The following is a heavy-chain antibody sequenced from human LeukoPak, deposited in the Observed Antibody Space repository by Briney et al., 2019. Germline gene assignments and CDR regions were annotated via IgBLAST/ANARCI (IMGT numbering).Heavy chain of an antibody. D-gene: IGHD6-13*01. J-gene: IGHJ4*02. V-gene: IGHV3-21*01. CDR1: GFTFSSYS. Sequence: GGSLRLSCAASGFTFSSYSMNWVRQAPGKGLEWVSSISSSSSYIYYADSVKGRFTISRDNAKNSLYLQMNSLRAEDTAVYYCARDLRQQQLVSDYWGQGTLVTVSS. CDR3: ARDLRQQQLVSDY. CDR2: ISSSSSYI.